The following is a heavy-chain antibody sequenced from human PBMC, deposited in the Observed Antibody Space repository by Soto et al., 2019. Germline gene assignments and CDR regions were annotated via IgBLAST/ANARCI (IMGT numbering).Heavy chain of an antibody. J-gene: IGHJ3*01. Sequence: EMQLVESGGGLVQPGGSLRLSCAVSGFTFSDHYMDWVRQAPGKGLEWVGGSRNKANSYTTVYAASVEGRFTVSRDDSKNSFFLQMNSLRTEDTAVYYCVRGHNSFDLWGQGTMVTVSS. CDR3: VRGHNSFDL. V-gene: IGHV3-72*01. CDR1: GFTFSDHY. CDR2: SRNKANSYTT.